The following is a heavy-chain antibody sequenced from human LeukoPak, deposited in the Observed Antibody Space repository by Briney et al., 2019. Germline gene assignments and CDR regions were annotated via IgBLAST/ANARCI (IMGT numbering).Heavy chain of an antibody. D-gene: IGHD2-2*01. CDR2: ISWDDEK. V-gene: IGHV2-5*02. Sequence: SGPTLVNPTRTLTLTCTLSGFSLRSSGVGVGWIRQPPEKALEWLALISWDDEKRYSPSLKSRLTITKDPSKNQVVLTMTNMDPVDTATYYCAHRFTKVVPAASGTYNWFDPWGQGTLVTVSS. CDR3: AHRFTKVVPAASGTYNWFDP. J-gene: IGHJ5*02. CDR1: GFSLRSSGVG.